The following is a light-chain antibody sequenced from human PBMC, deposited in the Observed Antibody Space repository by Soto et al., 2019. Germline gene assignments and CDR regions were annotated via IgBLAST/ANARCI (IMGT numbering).Light chain of an antibody. V-gene: IGLV2-14*01. CDR1: SSDVGGYNY. CDR3: SSYTSSSTYV. Sequence: QYMLPHPAAVSWSPGHSITISWTGTSSDVGGYNYVSWYQQHPGKAPKLMIYEVSNRPSGVSNRFSGSKSGNTASLTISGLQAEEEADNYCSSYTSSSTYVFGTGTKVTVL. J-gene: IGLJ1*01. CDR2: EVS.